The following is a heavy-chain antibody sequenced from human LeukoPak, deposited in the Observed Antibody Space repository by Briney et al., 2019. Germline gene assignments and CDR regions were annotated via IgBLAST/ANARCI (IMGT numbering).Heavy chain of an antibody. V-gene: IGHV3-30*02. CDR1: GFTFSSYG. J-gene: IGHJ3*02. CDR2: IRDGGSNE. Sequence: PGGSLRLSCATSGFTFSSYGMHWVRQAPGKGLEWVAFIRDGGSNEYYADSVKGRFTISRDNSKNTLYLQTNSLRAEDTAVYYCAKNADAFDIWGQGTMVTVSS. CDR3: AKNADAFDI.